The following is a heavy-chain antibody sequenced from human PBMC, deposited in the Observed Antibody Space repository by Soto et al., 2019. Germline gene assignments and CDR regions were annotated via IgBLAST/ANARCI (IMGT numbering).Heavy chain of an antibody. J-gene: IGHJ6*02. CDR2: ISAYNGNT. V-gene: IGHV1-18*01. Sequence: ASVKVSCKASGYTFTSYGISWVRQAPGQGLEWMGWISAYNGNTNYAQKLQGRVTMTTDTSTSTAYMELRSLRSDGTAVYYRARDPRRLRFLEWLPAGYYYYYGMDVWGQGTTVTVSS. D-gene: IGHD3-3*01. CDR1: GYTFTSYG. CDR3: ARDPRRLRFLEWLPAGYYYYYGMDV.